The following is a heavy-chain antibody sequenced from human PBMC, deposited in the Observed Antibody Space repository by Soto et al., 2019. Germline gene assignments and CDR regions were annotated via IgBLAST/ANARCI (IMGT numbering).Heavy chain of an antibody. CDR1: GGSISSGGYY. CDR2: IYYSGST. D-gene: IGHD3-22*01. J-gene: IGHJ5*02. V-gene: IGHV4-31*03. Sequence: TLSLTCTVSGGSISSGGYYWSWIRQHPGKGLEWIGYIYYSGSTYYNPSLKSRVTISVDTSKNQFSLKLSSVTAADTAVYYCARDRDYYDSSGHNWFDPWGQGTLVTVSS. CDR3: ARDRDYYDSSGHNWFDP.